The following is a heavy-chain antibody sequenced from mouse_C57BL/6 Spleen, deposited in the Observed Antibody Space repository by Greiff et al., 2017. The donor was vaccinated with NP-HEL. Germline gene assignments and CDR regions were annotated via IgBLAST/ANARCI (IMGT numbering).Heavy chain of an antibody. Sequence: QVQLKQPGTELVKPGASVKLSCKASGYTFTSYWMHWVKQRRGQGLEWIGNINPSNGGTNYNEKFKSKATLTVDKSSSTAYMQLSSLTSEDSAVYYCARWGYSNSFDYWGQGTTLTVSS. J-gene: IGHJ2*01. V-gene: IGHV1-53*01. D-gene: IGHD2-5*01. CDR2: INPSNGGT. CDR3: ARWGYSNSFDY. CDR1: GYTFTSYW.